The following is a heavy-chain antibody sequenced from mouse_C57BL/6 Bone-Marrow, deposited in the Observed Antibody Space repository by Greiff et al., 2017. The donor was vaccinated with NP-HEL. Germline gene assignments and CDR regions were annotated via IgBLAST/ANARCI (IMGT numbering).Heavy chain of an antibody. CDR2: IWSGGST. CDR3: ARNTTVVEYYAMDY. CDR1: GFSLTSYG. J-gene: IGHJ4*01. Sequence: QVHVKQSGPGLVQPSQSLSITCTVSGFSLTSYGVHWVRQSPGKGLEWLGVIWSGGSTDYNAAFISRLSISKDNSKSQVFFKMNSLQADDTAIYYCARNTTVVEYYAMDYWGQGTSVTVSS. V-gene: IGHV2-2*01. D-gene: IGHD1-1*01.